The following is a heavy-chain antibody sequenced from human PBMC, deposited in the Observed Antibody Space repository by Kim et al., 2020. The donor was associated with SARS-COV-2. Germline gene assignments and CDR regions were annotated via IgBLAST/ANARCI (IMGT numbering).Heavy chain of an antibody. CDR1: GFTFDDYA. CDR2: ISWNSGSI. D-gene: IGHD3-22*01. Sequence: GGSLRLSCAASGFTFDDYAMHWVRQAPGKGLEWVSGISWNSGSIGYADSVKGRFTISRDNAKNSLYLQMNSLRAEDTALYYCAKDGGAMILGLWGQGTLVTVSS. CDR3: AKDGGAMILGL. V-gene: IGHV3-9*01. J-gene: IGHJ4*02.